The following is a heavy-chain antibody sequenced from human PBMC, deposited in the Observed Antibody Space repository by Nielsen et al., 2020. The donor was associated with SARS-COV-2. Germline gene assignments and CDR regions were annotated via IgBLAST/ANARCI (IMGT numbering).Heavy chain of an antibody. CDR3: ARGPYYYDSSGDYYLDY. Sequence: WIRQPPGKGLEWIGYIYYSGSTYYNPSLKSRVTISVDTSKNQFSLKLSSVTAADTAVYYCARGPYYYDSSGDYYLDYWGQGTLVTVSS. J-gene: IGHJ4*02. V-gene: IGHV4-30-4*01. D-gene: IGHD3-22*01. CDR2: IYYSGST.